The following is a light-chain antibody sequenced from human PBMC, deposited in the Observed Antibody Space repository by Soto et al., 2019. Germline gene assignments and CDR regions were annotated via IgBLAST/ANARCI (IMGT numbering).Light chain of an antibody. J-gene: IGKJ4*01. CDR2: GAS. CDR3: QHFNNWPPELT. CDR1: QSVDSKY. V-gene: IGKV3-15*01. Sequence: EIVLTQSPGTLSLSPGERATLSCRASQSVDSKYLAWYQQRPGQAPRLLIYGASTRATGVPARFSGSGSGTEFTLTISSLQSEDFATYYCQHFNNWPPELTFGGGTKVEIK.